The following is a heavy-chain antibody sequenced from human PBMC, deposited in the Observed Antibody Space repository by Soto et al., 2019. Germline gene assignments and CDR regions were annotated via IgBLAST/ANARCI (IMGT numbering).Heavy chain of an antibody. J-gene: IGHJ6*02. CDR1: GGTFSSYT. D-gene: IGHD2-2*01. CDR3: ARDRGDIVVVPADGGMDV. V-gene: IGHV1-69*04. Sequence: SVKVSCKASGGTFSSYTISWVRQAPGQGLEWMGRIIPILGIANYAQKFQGRVTITADKSTSTAYMELSSLRSEDTAVYYCARDRGDIVVVPADGGMDVWGQGTTVTVSS. CDR2: IIPILGIA.